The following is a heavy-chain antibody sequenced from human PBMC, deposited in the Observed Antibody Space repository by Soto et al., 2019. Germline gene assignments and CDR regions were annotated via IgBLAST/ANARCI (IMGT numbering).Heavy chain of an antibody. CDR2: IYTSGST. Sequence: SETLSLTCTVAGGSISSYYRSWIRQPAGKGLEWIGRIYTSGSTNYNPSLKSRVTMSVDTSKNQFSLKLSSVTAADTAVYYCARVSDSSGYYLYFDYWGQGTLVTV. CDR3: ARVSDSSGYYLYFDY. J-gene: IGHJ4*02. D-gene: IGHD3-22*01. CDR1: GGSISSYY. V-gene: IGHV4-4*07.